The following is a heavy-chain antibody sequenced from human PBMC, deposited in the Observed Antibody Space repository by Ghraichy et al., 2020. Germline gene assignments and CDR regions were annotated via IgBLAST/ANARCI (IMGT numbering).Heavy chain of an antibody. CDR2: INHSGST. J-gene: IGHJ3*02. Sequence: SETLPLTCAVYGGSFSGYYWSWIRQPPGKGLEWIGEINHSGSTNYNPSLKSRVTISVDTSKNQFSLKLSSVTAADTAVYYCARWRMTTVKAFDIWGQGTMVTVSS. CDR1: GGSFSGYY. CDR3: ARWRMTTVKAFDI. D-gene: IGHD4-17*01. V-gene: IGHV4-34*01.